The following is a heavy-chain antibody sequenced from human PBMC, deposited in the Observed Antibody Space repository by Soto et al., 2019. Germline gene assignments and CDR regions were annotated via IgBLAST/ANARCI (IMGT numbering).Heavy chain of an antibody. CDR2: INHGGTT. V-gene: IGHV4-34*01. D-gene: IGHD2-2*01. CDR3: ARGVYCSSTSCYWGMGV. Sequence: TSDTLSLTCAVYGGSFSGYYCSWIRQPPGKGLEWIGEINHGGTTNYNPFLKSRVNLSVDTSKNQFSLKLSSVTAADTAVYYCARGVYCSSTSCYWGMGVWGQGTTVTVSS. CDR1: GGSFSGYY. J-gene: IGHJ6*02.